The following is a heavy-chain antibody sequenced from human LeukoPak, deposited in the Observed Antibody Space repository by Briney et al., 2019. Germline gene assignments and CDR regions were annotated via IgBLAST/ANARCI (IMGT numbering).Heavy chain of an antibody. CDR3: ARVPDYDFWSGYYTFDY. CDR1: GFTFSSYS. CDR2: ISSSSSYI. D-gene: IGHD3-3*01. J-gene: IGHJ4*02. V-gene: IGHV3-21*01. Sequence: GGSLRLSCAASGFTFSSYSTNWVRQAPGKGLEWVSSISSSSSYIYYADSVKGRFTISRDNAKNSLYLQMNSLRAGDTAVYYCARVPDYDFWSGYYTFDYWGQGTLVTVSS.